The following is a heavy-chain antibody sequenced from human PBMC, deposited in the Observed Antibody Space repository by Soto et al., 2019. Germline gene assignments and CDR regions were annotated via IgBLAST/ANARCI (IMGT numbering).Heavy chain of an antibody. D-gene: IGHD6-13*01. Sequence: QVQLVQSGAEVKKPGSSVKVSCKASGGTFSSYAISWVRQAPGQGLEWMGGIIPIFGTANYAQKFQGRVTIPADKSTSTAYMELSSLRSEDTAVYYCARVPGIAAAGPNWFDPWGQGTLVTVSS. CDR3: ARVPGIAAAGPNWFDP. CDR2: IIPIFGTA. V-gene: IGHV1-69*06. CDR1: GGTFSSYA. J-gene: IGHJ5*02.